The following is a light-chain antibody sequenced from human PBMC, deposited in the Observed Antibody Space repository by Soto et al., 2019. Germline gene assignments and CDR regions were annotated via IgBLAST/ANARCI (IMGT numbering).Light chain of an antibody. CDR1: QSVSSSY. CDR3: QHYGSSPPWT. CDR2: GAS. V-gene: IGKV3-20*01. J-gene: IGKJ1*01. Sequence: EIVLTQSPGTLSLSPGERATLSCRASQSVSSSYLAWYQQKPGQAPRLLIYGASSRATGIPDRFSGSGSGTNFTLTISRLELEDFELYYCQHYGSSPPWTFGKGTKVEIK.